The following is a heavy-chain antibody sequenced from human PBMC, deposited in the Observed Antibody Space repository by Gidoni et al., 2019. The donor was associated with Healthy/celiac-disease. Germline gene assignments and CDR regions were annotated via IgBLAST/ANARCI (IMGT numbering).Heavy chain of an antibody. CDR3: ARPANLYSSYRYYFDY. CDR2: IYWDGDK. D-gene: IGHD4-4*01. V-gene: IGHV2-5*02. CDR1: GFPLNTTGVG. J-gene: IGHJ4*02. Sequence: QITLKESGPALVKPTQTLTLTCSFSGFPLNTTGVGVGWIRQPPGKALEWLARIYWDGDKRYSPSLKSRLTITKDTSKNQVVLTMTTMDPVDTSTYYCARPANLYSSYRYYFDYWGQGTLVTVSS.